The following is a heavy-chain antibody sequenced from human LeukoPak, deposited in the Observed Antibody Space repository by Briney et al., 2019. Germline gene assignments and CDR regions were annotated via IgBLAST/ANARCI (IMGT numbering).Heavy chain of an antibody. Sequence: ASVKVSCKVSGYTLTELPIHWVRQAPGKGLEWMGGFDPDDGETVYAQMFQGRVTMTEDTSSDTASMELSSLRSEDTAVYYCATGTGGSYYVGIVRPIDYWGQGTLVTVSS. CDR1: GYTLTELP. CDR3: ATGTGGSYYVGIVRPIDY. D-gene: IGHD1-26*01. V-gene: IGHV1-24*01. CDR2: FDPDDGET. J-gene: IGHJ4*02.